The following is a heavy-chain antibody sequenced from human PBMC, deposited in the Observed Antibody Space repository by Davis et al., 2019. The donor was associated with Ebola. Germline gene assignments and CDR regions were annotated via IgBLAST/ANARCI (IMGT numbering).Heavy chain of an antibody. CDR2: IRYDGSNK. J-gene: IGHJ6*02. CDR3: ASKLVVAATPVDYYYYYGMDV. V-gene: IGHV3-30*02. D-gene: IGHD2-15*01. Sequence: GGSLRLSCAASGFTFSSYGMHWVRQAPGKGLEWVAFIRYDGSNKYYADSVKGRFTISRDNSKNTLYLQMNSLRAEDTAVYYCASKLVVAATPVDYYYYYGMDVWGQGTTVTVSS. CDR1: GFTFSSYG.